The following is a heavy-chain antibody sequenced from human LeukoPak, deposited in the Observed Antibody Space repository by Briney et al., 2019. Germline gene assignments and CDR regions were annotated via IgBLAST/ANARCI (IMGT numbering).Heavy chain of an antibody. D-gene: IGHD6-19*01. Sequence: PGGSLRLSCGASGFRFSSYAMSWVRQSPGKGLEWVSAIDNSGDYTYYADSLKGRFTIPRDNSKNTLYLQMNSLRAEDTALYYCAKETMAVGGTRDSWGQGTLVIVSS. CDR3: AKETMAVGGTRDS. V-gene: IGHV3-23*01. CDR1: GFRFSSYA. J-gene: IGHJ4*02. CDR2: IDNSGDYT.